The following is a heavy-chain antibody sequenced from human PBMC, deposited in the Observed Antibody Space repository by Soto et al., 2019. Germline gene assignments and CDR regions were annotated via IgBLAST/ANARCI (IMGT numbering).Heavy chain of an antibody. CDR2: IYHSGST. CDR3: ATTERRTRGTLRYFEWTNRPHYYYGMDV. D-gene: IGHD3-9*01. J-gene: IGHJ6*02. CDR1: GGSISSSNW. Sequence: SETLSLTCAVSGGSISSSNWWSWVRQPPGKGLEWIGEIYHSGSTNYNPSLKSRVTISVDKSKNQFSLKLSSVTAADTAVYYCATTERRTRGTLRYFEWTNRPHYYYGMDVWGQGTTVTVYS. V-gene: IGHV4-4*02.